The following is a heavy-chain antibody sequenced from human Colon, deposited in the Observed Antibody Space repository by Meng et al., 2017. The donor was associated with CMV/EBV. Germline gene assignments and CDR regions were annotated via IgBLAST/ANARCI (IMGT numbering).Heavy chain of an antibody. J-gene: IGHJ4*02. CDR2: INPSGGST. V-gene: IGHV1-46*01. D-gene: IGHD4-11*01. CDR1: GYTFTNYY. CDR3: VREWTIYNNPYYFDF. Sequence: ASVKVSCKASGYTFTNYYMHWVRQAPGQGLEWMGIINPSGGSTSYAQKFQGRVTMTRDTSTSTVYMELSSLRSDDTAIYYCVREWTIYNNPYYFDFWGQGTRVTVSS.